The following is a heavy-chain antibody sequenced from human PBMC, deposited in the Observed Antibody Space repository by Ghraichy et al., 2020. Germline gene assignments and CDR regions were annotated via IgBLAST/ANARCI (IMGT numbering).Heavy chain of an antibody. J-gene: IGHJ4*02. Sequence: LSLTCAASGFTFSSYSMNWVRQAPGQGLEWVSYISSSSSAIYYAGSVKGRFTISRDDAKNSLNLQMNSLRDEDTAVYYCARDGPSSSSADFDYWGQGTLVTVSP. CDR3: ARDGPSSSSADFDY. D-gene: IGHD2-15*01. CDR1: GFTFSSYS. V-gene: IGHV3-48*02. CDR2: ISSSSSAI.